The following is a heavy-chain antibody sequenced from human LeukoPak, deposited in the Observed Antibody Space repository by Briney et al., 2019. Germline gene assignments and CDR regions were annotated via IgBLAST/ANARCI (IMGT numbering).Heavy chain of an antibody. CDR1: GYTFTGYY. J-gene: IGHJ5*02. V-gene: IGHV1-2*02. Sequence: ASVKVSCKASGYTFTGYYMHWVRQAPGQGLEWMGWINPNSGGTNYAQKFQGRVTMTRDTSISTAYMELSRLRSDDTAVCYCARSHVLRYFDWLLKYWFDPWGQGTLVTVSS. D-gene: IGHD3-9*01. CDR2: INPNSGGT. CDR3: ARSHVLRYFDWLLKYWFDP.